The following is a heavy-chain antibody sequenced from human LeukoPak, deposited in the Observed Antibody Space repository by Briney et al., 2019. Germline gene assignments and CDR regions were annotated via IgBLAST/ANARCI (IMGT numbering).Heavy chain of an antibody. CDR1: GGSISSYY. J-gene: IGHJ6*03. Sequence: SGTLSLACTVSGGSISSYYWSWIRQSPGKGLEWIGYIYYSGSTNYNPSLKSRVTISVDTSKNQFSLKLSSVTAADTAVYYCARGYSSSWYYYYYYMDVWGKGTTVTVSS. D-gene: IGHD6-13*01. CDR3: ARGYSSSWYYYYYYMDV. V-gene: IGHV4-59*01. CDR2: IYYSGST.